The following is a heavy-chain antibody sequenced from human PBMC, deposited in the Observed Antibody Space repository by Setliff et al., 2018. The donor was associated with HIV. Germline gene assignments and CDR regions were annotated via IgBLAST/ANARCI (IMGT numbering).Heavy chain of an antibody. V-gene: IGHV1-46*01. CDR2: INPSGGST. Sequence: ASVKVSCKASGYTFTSYYMHWVRQATGQGLEWMGIINPSGGSTSYAQKFQGRVTMTRNTSISTAYMELRSLRSEDTAVYFCARTWGAGVTGYWFEPWGQGTRVTVSS. J-gene: IGHJ5*02. CDR1: GYTFTSYY. CDR3: ARTWGAGVTGYWFEP. D-gene: IGHD3-9*01.